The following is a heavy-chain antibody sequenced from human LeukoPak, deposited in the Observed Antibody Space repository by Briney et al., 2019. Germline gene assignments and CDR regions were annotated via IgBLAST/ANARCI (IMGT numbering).Heavy chain of an antibody. Sequence: ASVKVSCKASGYTFTGYYMHWVRQATGQGLEWMGWMNPNSGNTGYAQKFQGRVTMTEDTSTDTAYMELSSLRSEDTAVYHCATPRYNWNDVVQGAFDIWGQGTMVTVSS. V-gene: IGHV1-8*02. CDR1: GYTFTGYY. CDR3: ATPRYNWNDVVQGAFDI. D-gene: IGHD1-1*01. CDR2: MNPNSGNT. J-gene: IGHJ3*02.